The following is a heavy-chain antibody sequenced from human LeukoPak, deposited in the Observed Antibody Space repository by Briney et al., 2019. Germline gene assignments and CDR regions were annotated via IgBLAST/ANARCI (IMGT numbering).Heavy chain of an antibody. J-gene: IGHJ5*02. V-gene: IGHV4-38-2*01. Sequence: SETLSLTCAVSGYSISSGDDWGWIRQPPGKGLEWIGSIYHSGSTYSNPSLKSRVTISVDTSKNQFSLKLSSVTAAHTAVYYCARVRRSSGWYNWFDPWGQGTLVTVSS. CDR1: GYSISSGDD. D-gene: IGHD6-19*01. CDR2: IYHSGST. CDR3: ARVRRSSGWYNWFDP.